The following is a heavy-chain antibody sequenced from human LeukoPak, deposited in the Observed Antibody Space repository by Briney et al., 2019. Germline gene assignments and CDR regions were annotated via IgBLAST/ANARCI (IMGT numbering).Heavy chain of an antibody. D-gene: IGHD3-10*01. CDR2: TYFSGTT. Sequence: SETLSLTCTVSGASITTYYWSWIQQPPGKGLEWIGYTYFSGTTNYNPSLKSRVTISLDASNKQFSLRLNSVTAADTAVYYCARDYGPFGVWGQGTTVTVSS. CDR1: GASITTYY. J-gene: IGHJ6*02. CDR3: ARDYGPFGV. V-gene: IGHV4-59*01.